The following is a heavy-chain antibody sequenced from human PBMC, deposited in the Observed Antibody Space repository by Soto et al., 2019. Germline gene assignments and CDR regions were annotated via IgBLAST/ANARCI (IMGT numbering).Heavy chain of an antibody. J-gene: IGHJ6*02. CDR1: GGSFSGYY. CDR2: INYSGST. D-gene: IGHD3-10*02. Sequence: SETLSLTCAVYGGSFSGYYWSWIRQPPGKGLEWIGEINYSGSTNYNPSLKSRVTISVDKSKNQFSLKLSSVTAADTAVYYCASVRGGYYYAMDVWGQGTTVTVSS. V-gene: IGHV4-34*01. CDR3: ASVRGGYYYAMDV.